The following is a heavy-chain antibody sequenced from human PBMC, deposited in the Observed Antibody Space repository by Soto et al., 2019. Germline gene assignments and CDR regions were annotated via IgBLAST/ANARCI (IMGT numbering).Heavy chain of an antibody. J-gene: IGHJ4*02. V-gene: IGHV1-24*01. CDR2: FDPEDGET. D-gene: IGHD5-12*01. CDR3: ATDVKTQLYSGYDLNFDY. Sequence: ASVKVSCKVSGYTLTELSMHWVRQAPGKGLEWMGGFDPEDGETIYAQKFQGRVTMTEDTSTDTAYMELSSLRSEDTAVYYCATDVKTQLYSGYDLNFDYWGQGTLVTVSS. CDR1: GYTLTELS.